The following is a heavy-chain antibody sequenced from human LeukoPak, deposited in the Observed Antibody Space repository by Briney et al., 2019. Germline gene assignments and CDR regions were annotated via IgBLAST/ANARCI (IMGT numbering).Heavy chain of an antibody. CDR3: ARDQESYSTYYYDSSGYNHRYFDY. V-gene: IGHV1-2*02. CDR2: INANSGGT. CDR1: GYTFTGYY. D-gene: IGHD3-22*01. J-gene: IGHJ4*02. Sequence: ASVKVSCKASGYTFTGYYMHWVRQAPGQGLEWMGWINANSGGTNDAQKFQGRVIMTRDTSISTAYMELSRLRSDDTAVYYCARDQESYSTYYYDSSGYNHRYFDYWGQGTLVTVSS.